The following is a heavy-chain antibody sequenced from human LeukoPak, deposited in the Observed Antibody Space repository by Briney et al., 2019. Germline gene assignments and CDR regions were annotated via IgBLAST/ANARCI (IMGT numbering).Heavy chain of an antibody. J-gene: IGHJ5*01. CDR3: ARLSHIAPRPADF. D-gene: IGHD6-6*01. CDR2: IYWDDDT. Sequence: SGPTLLKPTHTLTLTCTFSGFSLTTSEVGVGWIRQPPAKALEWLTLIYWDDDTRYSPSLKSRLTITQDTSKNQVVLTMTNMDPVDTATYYCARLSHIAPRPADFWGHGTLVTASS. V-gene: IGHV2-5*02. CDR1: GFSLTTSEVG.